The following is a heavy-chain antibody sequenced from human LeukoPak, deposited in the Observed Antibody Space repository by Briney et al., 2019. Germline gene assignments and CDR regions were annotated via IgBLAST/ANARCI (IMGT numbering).Heavy chain of an antibody. CDR2: IYPGDSDT. V-gene: IGHV5-51*01. J-gene: IGHJ4*02. CDR1: GYRFSTYW. CDR3: ARRLDYGGNSHGY. Sequence: GESLKISCKGSGYRFSTYWIAWVRQMPGKGLEWMGIIYPGDSDTRYSPSFQGQVTISADKSVNTAYLQWSSLKASDTAIYYCARRLDYGGNSHGYWGQGTLVTVPS. D-gene: IGHD4-23*01.